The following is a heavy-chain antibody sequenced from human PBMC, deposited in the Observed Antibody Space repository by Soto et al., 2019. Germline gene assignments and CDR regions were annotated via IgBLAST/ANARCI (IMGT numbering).Heavy chain of an antibody. D-gene: IGHD2-15*01. CDR2: ISPGSRYP. J-gene: IGHJ5*02. V-gene: IGHV3-11*06. Sequence: PVVSLRLSCAGSGFTFGDSYMSWIRQAPGKGLEWLSYISPGSRYPAYADSVKGRFTISRDNAKRSLYLQMMGLTAEDTAIYYCVRGGGGGLFDPWGQGTMVTVSS. CDR3: VRGGGGGLFDP. CDR1: GFTFGDSY.